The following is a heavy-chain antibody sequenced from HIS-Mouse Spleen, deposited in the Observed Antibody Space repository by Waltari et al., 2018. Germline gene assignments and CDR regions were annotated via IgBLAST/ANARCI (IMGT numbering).Heavy chain of an antibody. CDR2: SYYSGGT. CDR3: ARQFSNCGGAFDI. J-gene: IGHJ3*02. Sequence: QLQLQESGPGLVKPSETLSLTCTVSGGSISSSSYSWGWISQPTGKGLVWIGSSYYSGGTYYNPSLTSRVTISVDTSKNQFSLKLSSVTAADTAVYYCARQFSNCGGAFDIWGQGTMVTVSS. D-gene: IGHD7-27*01. CDR1: GGSISSSSYS. V-gene: IGHV4-39*01.